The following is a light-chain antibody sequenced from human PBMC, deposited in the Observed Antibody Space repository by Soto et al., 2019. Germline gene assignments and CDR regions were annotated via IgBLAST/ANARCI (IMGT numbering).Light chain of an antibody. CDR2: DND. Sequence: QSVLTQPPAVSAAPGQKLTISCAGTTSNIGDNYVSWYQQVPGAAPKLLMYDNDKRPSGIPDRFSGSKSGTSATLGITGLQTGDEADYHCGTWDSSLSAVVFGGGTKLTVL. V-gene: IGLV1-51*01. J-gene: IGLJ2*01. CDR1: TSNIGDNY. CDR3: GTWDSSLSAVV.